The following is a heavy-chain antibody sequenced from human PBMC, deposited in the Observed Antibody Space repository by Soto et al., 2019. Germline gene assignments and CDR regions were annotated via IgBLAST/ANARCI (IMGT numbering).Heavy chain of an antibody. CDR1: GFAFNTHA. Sequence: EVQLLESGGALVQPGGSLRLSCAASGFAFNTHALSWVRQAPGKGLNWVSSIPNTGTTTYYEDSVKGRFTISRDNSIHTLYLQINSLSAEDTAVYYCAKGFDSGDTKSIDYWGQGTLVTVSS. CDR3: AKGFDSGDTKSIDY. V-gene: IGHV3-23*01. J-gene: IGHJ4*02. CDR2: IPNTGTTT. D-gene: IGHD4-17*01.